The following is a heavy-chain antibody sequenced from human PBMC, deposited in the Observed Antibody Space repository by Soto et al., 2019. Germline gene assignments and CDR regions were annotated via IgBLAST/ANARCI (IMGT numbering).Heavy chain of an antibody. V-gene: IGHV3-21*01. Sequence: GGSLRLSCAASGSTFSSYSMNWVRQAPGKGLEWVSSISSSSSYIYYADSVKGRFTISRDNAKNSLYLQMNSLRAEDTAVYYCARESIAATSQAYDAFDIWGQGTMVTVSS. D-gene: IGHD6-6*01. J-gene: IGHJ3*02. CDR2: ISSSSSYI. CDR1: GSTFSSYS. CDR3: ARESIAATSQAYDAFDI.